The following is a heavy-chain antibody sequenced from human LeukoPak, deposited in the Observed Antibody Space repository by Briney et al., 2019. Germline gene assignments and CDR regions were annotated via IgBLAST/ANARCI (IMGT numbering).Heavy chain of an antibody. CDR3: HGGVVGATRWDFDY. J-gene: IGHJ4*02. CDR1: GFTFSSYA. V-gene: IGHV3-30-3*01. D-gene: IGHD1-26*01. Sequence: GGSLRLSCAASGFTFSSYAMHWVRQAPGKGLEWVAVISYDGSNKYYADSVKGRFTISRDNSKNTLYLQMNSLRAEDTAVYYCHGGVVGATRWDFDYWGQGTLVTVSS. CDR2: ISYDGSNK.